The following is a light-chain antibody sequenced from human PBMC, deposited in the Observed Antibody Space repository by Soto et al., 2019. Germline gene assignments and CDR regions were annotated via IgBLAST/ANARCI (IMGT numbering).Light chain of an antibody. J-gene: IGKJ1*01. V-gene: IGKV3-20*01. Sequence: EIVLTQSPGTLSLSPGERATLSCRASQSVSSSDLAWYQQKPGQAPRLLISGASGRATGIPDRFSASGFGTDFTLTISRLEPEDSAVFYCHLYGASPPTFGQGTKVDI. CDR1: QSVSSSD. CDR2: GAS. CDR3: HLYGASPPT.